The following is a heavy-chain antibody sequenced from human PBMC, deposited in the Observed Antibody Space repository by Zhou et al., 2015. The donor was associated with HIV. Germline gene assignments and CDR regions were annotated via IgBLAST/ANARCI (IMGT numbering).Heavy chain of an antibody. J-gene: IGHJ4*02. Sequence: QVQLVQSGAEVKKPGSSVKVSCKASGGSFNTNDISWVRQAPGQGLEWMGGIIPILGTPNYAPRFRGRVTITADKSTRTAYMELSSLKFEDTAVYYCARDRPYGGQTERYFDYWGQGTLVTVSS. CDR2: IIPILGTP. CDR3: ARDRPYGGQTERYFDY. V-gene: IGHV1-69*06. D-gene: IGHD4-23*01. CDR1: GGSFNTND.